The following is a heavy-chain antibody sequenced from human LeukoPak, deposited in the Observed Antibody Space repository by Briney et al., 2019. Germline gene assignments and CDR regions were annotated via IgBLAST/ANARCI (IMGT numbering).Heavy chain of an antibody. D-gene: IGHD3-10*01. CDR2: IKSKTDGGTT. J-gene: IGHJ1*01. CDR3: TTVGSRGSGSSLQH. CDR1: GLTFNNAW. Sequence: GGSLRLSCAASGLTFNNAWMNWVRQAPGKGLEWVGRIKSKTDGGTTDYAAPVKGRFTISRDDSENTLYLQMNSLKTEDTAVYYCTTVGSRGSGSSLQHWGQGTLVTVSS. V-gene: IGHV3-15*01.